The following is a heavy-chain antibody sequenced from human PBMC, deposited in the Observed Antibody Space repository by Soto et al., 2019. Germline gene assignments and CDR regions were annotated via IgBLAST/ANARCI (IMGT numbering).Heavy chain of an antibody. CDR2: VNPNNGDT. J-gene: IGHJ4*02. CDR3: AKVSRKGSAIDFDY. V-gene: IGHV1-8*01. CDR1: GYTFSNYD. D-gene: IGHD3-10*01. Sequence: QVQLVQSGAELKKPGASVKVSCKASGYTFSNYDMNWVRQATGQGPEWIGWVNPNNGDTGYAQKFQGRVTLTTGISTTTAYMELTSLRSEDTAIYYCAKVSRKGSAIDFDYWGQGTLITASS.